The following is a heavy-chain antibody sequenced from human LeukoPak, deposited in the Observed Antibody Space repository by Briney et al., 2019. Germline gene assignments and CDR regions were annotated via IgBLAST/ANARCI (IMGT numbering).Heavy chain of an antibody. D-gene: IGHD1-26*01. CDR3: AKDRGSSRSDYYYYGMDV. Sequence: GGSLRLSCAASGFTFSSYGMHWVRQAPGKGLEWVAVISYDGSNKYYADSVKGRFTISRDNSKNTLYLQMNSLRAEDTAVYYCAKDRGSSRSDYYYYGMDVWGQGTTVTVSS. CDR2: ISYDGSNK. V-gene: IGHV3-30*18. CDR1: GFTFSSYG. J-gene: IGHJ6*02.